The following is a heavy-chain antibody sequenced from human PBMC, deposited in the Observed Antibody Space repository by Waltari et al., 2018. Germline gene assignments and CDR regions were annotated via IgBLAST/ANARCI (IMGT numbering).Heavy chain of an antibody. CDR1: GVSFITSW. J-gene: IGHJ4*02. CDR2: LSSDGSIT. D-gene: IGHD3-3*01. Sequence: EVQLVESGGGLVQPGGSLRLSCAASGVSFITSWMHWVRQAPGEGLVWVSLLSSDGSITNYADSVKGRFTISGDSAKNTLYLQMNSLRAEDTAVYYCLRGADLRGQGIPVIVSS. CDR3: LRGADL. V-gene: IGHV3-74*01.